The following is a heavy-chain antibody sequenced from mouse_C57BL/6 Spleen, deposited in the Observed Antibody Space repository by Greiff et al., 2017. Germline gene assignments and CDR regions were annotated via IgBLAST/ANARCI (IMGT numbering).Heavy chain of an antibody. CDR1: GFTFSDYG. Sequence: EVQLVESGGGLVKPGGSLKLSCAASGFTFSDYGMHWVRQAPEKGLEWVAYISSGRSTIYYADTVKGRFTISRDNAKNTLFLQMTSLRSEDTAMYYCASGYGNFMDYWGQGTSVTVSS. CDR2: ISSGRSTI. CDR3: ASGYGNFMDY. V-gene: IGHV5-17*01. D-gene: IGHD2-1*01. J-gene: IGHJ4*01.